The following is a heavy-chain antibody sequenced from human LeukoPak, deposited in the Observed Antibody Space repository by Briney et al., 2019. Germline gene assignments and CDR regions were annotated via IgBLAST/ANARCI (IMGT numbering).Heavy chain of an antibody. CDR3: ARHQSYGGRGGFDY. D-gene: IGHD4-23*01. V-gene: IGHV3-23*01. CDR1: GFTFSSYA. Sequence: PGGSLRLSCAASGFTFSSYAMSWVRQAPGKGLEWVSAISGSGGSTYYADSVKGRFTISRDNSKNTVYLQMNSLRAEDTAVYYCARHQSYGGRGGFDYWGQGILVTVSS. CDR2: ISGSGGST. J-gene: IGHJ4*02.